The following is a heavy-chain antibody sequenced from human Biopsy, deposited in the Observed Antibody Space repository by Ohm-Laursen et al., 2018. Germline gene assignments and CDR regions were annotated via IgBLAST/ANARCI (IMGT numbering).Heavy chain of an antibody. CDR2: VMPIFGTA. J-gene: IGHJ6*02. CDR1: GVTFNSYA. CDR3: ATRVTPVTTLYYYAMDV. Sequence: SSVKVSCKTSGVTFNSYAISWVRQAPGHGLEWMGGVMPIFGTANYAQKFQGRVTITADKSTSTAHLDLSSLRSEDTAVYYCATRVTPVTTLYYYAMDVWGQGTTVTVSS. D-gene: IGHD4-17*01. V-gene: IGHV1-69*06.